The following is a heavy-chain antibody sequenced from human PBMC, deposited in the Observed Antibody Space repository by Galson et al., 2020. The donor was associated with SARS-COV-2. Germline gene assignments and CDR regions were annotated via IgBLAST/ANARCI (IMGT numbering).Heavy chain of an antibody. V-gene: IGHV1-2*02. Sequence: ASVKVSCKASGYTFTGYYMHWVRQAPGQGPEWMGWINPNGGGTKYAQKFQGRVTMTRDTSISTAYMELSRLRSDDTAVYYCARAHYYDSPYYYYGLDVWGQGTTVTVSS. CDR2: INPNGGGT. CDR3: ARAHYYDSPYYYYGLDV. D-gene: IGHD3-22*01. J-gene: IGHJ6*02. CDR1: GYTFTGYY.